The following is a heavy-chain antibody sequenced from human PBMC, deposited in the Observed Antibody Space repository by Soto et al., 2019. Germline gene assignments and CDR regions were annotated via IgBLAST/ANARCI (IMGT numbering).Heavy chain of an antibody. CDR3: AREQAAGVYYYYYMDV. J-gene: IGHJ6*03. CDR1: GGSFSSYA. D-gene: IGHD6-13*01. CDR2: IIPIFGTA. V-gene: IGHV1-69*05. Sequence: SVKVSCKASGGSFSSYAMSWVRQAPGQGLERMGGIIPIFGTANYAQKFQGRVTMTRNTSISTAYMELSSLRSEDTAVYYCAREQAAGVYYYYYMDVWGKGTTVTVSS.